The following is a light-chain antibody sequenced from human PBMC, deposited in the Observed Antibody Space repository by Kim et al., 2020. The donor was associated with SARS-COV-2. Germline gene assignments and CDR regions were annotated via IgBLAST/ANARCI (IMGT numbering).Light chain of an antibody. CDR1: QSSCSS. CDR2: DAA. Sequence: ERPPPSSRARQSSCSSLPWFQQKPGQAPRLLIYDAASRATGIPDSFSGSGSGTDFILTISRLEPEDFAVYYCQQYSSLPLTFGQGTKVDIK. J-gene: IGKJ1*01. V-gene: IGKV3-20*01. CDR3: QQYSSLPLT.